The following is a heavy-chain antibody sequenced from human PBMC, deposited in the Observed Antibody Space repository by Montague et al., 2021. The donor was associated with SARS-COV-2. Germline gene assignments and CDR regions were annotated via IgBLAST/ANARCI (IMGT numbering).Heavy chain of an antibody. V-gene: IGHV4-59*01. CDR1: GGSFSDYY. CDR2: IYYSGST. J-gene: IGHJ3*02. Sequence: SETLSLTCTIYGGSFSDYYWTWIRQPPGKGLEWIGYIYYSGSTNYNPSLKSRVTISVDTSKNQFSLKLSSVTAADTAVYYCAREVRYYYDSSGPGAFDIWGQGTMVTVSS. D-gene: IGHD3-22*01. CDR3: AREVRYYYDSSGPGAFDI.